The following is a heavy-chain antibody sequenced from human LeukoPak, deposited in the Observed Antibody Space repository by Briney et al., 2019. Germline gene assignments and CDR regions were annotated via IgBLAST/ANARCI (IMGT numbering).Heavy chain of an antibody. J-gene: IGHJ5*02. D-gene: IGHD2-15*01. CDR3: ARSSIGYCSGGSCYWSAWFDP. CDR1: GGSISRYY. CDR2: IYYSGST. Sequence: SETLSLTCTVSGGSISRYYWSWIRQPPGKGLEWIGYIYYSGSTNYNPSLKSRVTISVDTSKNQFSLKLSSVTAADTAVYYCARSSIGYCSGGSCYWSAWFDPWGQGTLVTVSS. V-gene: IGHV4-59*08.